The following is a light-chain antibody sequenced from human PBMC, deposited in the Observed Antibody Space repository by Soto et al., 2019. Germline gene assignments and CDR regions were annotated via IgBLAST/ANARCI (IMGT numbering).Light chain of an antibody. CDR2: DAS. V-gene: IGKV1-33*01. Sequence: DIQMTQSPSPLSASVGDRVTITCQASQDITKYLSWFQQKPGKVPKLLIYDASELETGVTSRFSGSGSGTDFTFTISRLQPEDIATYYCQHYDNLPYTFGQGTKLEMK. CDR3: QHYDNLPYT. J-gene: IGKJ2*01. CDR1: QDITKY.